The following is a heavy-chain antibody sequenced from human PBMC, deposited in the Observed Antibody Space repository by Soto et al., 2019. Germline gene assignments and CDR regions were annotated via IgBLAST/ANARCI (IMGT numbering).Heavy chain of an antibody. J-gene: IGHJ4*02. V-gene: IGHV1-24*01. CDR3: ATVIKSDGYYPYFDY. D-gene: IGHD3-22*01. Sequence: GASVKVSCKVSGYTLTELSMHWVRQAPGKGLEWMGGFDPEDGETIYAQKFQGRVTMTEDTSTDTAYMELSSLRSEDTAVYYCATVIKSDGYYPYFDYWGQGTLVTVSS. CDR2: FDPEDGET. CDR1: GYTLTELS.